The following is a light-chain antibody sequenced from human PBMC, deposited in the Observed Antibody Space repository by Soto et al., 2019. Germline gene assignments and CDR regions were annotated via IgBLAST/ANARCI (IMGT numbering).Light chain of an antibody. Sequence: DLQLTQSPSFLSASVGDRVTITCRASQGIRSYLAWYQQKPGTAPKLLISEASTLQTGVPSRFSGSGSGTEFTLTISSLQPEDFGTYYCQHLKSYFPITFGQGTRLEIK. V-gene: IGKV1-9*01. CDR2: EAS. CDR3: QHLKSYFPIT. CDR1: QGIRSY. J-gene: IGKJ5*01.